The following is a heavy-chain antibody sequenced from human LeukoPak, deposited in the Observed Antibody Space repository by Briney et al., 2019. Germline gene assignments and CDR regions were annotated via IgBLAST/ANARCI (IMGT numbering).Heavy chain of an antibody. CDR3: ARDKRLSGSSTDDAFDI. V-gene: IGHV3-48*03. CDR1: GFTFSSYE. Sequence: GGSLRLSCAASGFTFSSYEMNWVRQAQGKGLEWVSYISSSGSPIYCADSVKGRFTISRDNAKNSLFLQMSSLRAEDTAVYYCARDKRLSGSSTDDAFDIWGQGTVVTVSS. D-gene: IGHD1-26*01. J-gene: IGHJ3*02. CDR2: ISSSGSPI.